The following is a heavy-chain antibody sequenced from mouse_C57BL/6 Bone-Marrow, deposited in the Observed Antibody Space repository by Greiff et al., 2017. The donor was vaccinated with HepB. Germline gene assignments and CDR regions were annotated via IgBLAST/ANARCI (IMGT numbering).Heavy chain of an antibody. Sequence: QVQLQQPGAELVRPGSSVKLSCKASGYTFTSYWMHWVKQRPIHGLEWIGNIDPSDSETHYNQKFKDKATLTVDKSSSTAYMQLSSLTSEDSAVYYCARREDYDYFDYWGQGTTLTVSS. CDR1: GYTFTSYW. D-gene: IGHD2-4*01. CDR3: ARREDYDYFDY. J-gene: IGHJ2*01. V-gene: IGHV1-52*01. CDR2: IDPSDSET.